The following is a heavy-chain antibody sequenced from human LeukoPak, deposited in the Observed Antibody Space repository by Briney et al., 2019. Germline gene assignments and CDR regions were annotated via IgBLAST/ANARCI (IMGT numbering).Heavy chain of an antibody. D-gene: IGHD6-19*01. CDR2: IYYSGNT. CDR1: SGSISSSSYY. CDR3: ATGTSLYSSGWYPLDY. J-gene: IGHJ4*02. V-gene: IGHV4-39*07. Sequence: PSETLSLTCTVSSGSISSSSYYWGWIRQPPGKGLEWIGSIYYSGNTYHNPSLKSRVTISVDTSKNQFSLKLSSVTAADTALYYCATGTSLYSSGWYPLDYWGQGTLVTVSS.